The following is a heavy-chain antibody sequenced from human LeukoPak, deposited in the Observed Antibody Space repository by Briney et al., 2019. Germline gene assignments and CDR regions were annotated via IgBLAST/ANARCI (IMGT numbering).Heavy chain of an antibody. CDR3: AKASWVSNADAVL. Sequence: GGSLRLSCAASGFTFSSYWMHWVRQAPGKGLVWVSRINSDGSSTSYADSVKGRFTISRDEPRNMVYFQLNNLRVEDTAVYYCAKASWVSNADAVLWGQGTLVTVSS. CDR1: GFTFSSYW. V-gene: IGHV3-74*01. D-gene: IGHD1-1*01. J-gene: IGHJ4*02. CDR2: INSDGSST.